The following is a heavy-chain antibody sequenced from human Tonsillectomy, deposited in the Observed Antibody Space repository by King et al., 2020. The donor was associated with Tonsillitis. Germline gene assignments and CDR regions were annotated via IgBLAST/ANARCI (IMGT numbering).Heavy chain of an antibody. CDR3: ARPYYYDSSGPFDY. D-gene: IGHD3-22*01. Sequence: VQLVESGGGLAQPGGSLRLSCAAFGFTFSSYEMNWVRQAPGKGLEWISYISSSAGTIFYADSVKGRFTISRDNAKNSLYLQMNSLIAEDTAVYYCARPYYYDSSGPFDYWGQGTLVTVSS. J-gene: IGHJ4*02. V-gene: IGHV3-48*03. CDR1: GFTFSSYE. CDR2: ISSSAGTI.